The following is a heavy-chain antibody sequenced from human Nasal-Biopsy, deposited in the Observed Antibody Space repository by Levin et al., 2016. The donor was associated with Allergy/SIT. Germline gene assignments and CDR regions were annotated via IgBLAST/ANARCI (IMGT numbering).Heavy chain of an antibody. CDR3: ARSLQLPWFGEKAFDV. Sequence: SETLSLTCTVSGDSIGTYYWSWIRQSPGKGLEWIGYIYYSGTTNYNPSFGSRVTISVDTSKNQFSLRLSSVTATDTAFYYCARSLQLPWFGEKAFDVWGQGTMVIVSS. D-gene: IGHD3-10*01. CDR1: GDSIGTYY. V-gene: IGHV4-59*08. CDR2: IYYSGTT. J-gene: IGHJ3*01.